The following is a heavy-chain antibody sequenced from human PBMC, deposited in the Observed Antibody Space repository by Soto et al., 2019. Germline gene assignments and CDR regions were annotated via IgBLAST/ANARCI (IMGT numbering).Heavy chain of an antibody. J-gene: IGHJ5*02. D-gene: IGHD6-6*01. CDR1: GGSVSSGSYY. V-gene: IGHV4-61*01. Sequence: PSETLSLTCTVSGGSVSSGSYYWSWIRQPPGKGLEWIGYIYYSGGTNYNPSLKSRVTISVDTSKNQFSLKLSSVTAADTAVYYCARDRGAARPSWFDPWGQGTLVTVSS. CDR2: IYYSGGT. CDR3: ARDRGAARPSWFDP.